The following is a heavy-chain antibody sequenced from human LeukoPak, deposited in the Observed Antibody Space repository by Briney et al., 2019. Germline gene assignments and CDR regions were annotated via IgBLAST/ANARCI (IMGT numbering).Heavy chain of an antibody. Sequence: GGSLRLSCAASGFTFSNYWMTWVRQAPGKGLEWVAHINQDGSEEHYMDSVKARFTISRDNAKNSLSLQMNSLRAEDTAVYYCVRDGGVSGYDLLDYWGQGTSVTVSS. CDR2: INQDGSEE. V-gene: IGHV3-7*01. CDR1: GFTFSNYW. D-gene: IGHD5-12*01. J-gene: IGHJ4*02. CDR3: VRDGGVSGYDLLDY.